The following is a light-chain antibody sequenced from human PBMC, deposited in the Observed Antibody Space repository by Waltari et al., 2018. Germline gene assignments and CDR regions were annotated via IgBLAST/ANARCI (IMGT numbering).Light chain of an antibody. CDR1: TGAVTSGYY. CDR3: LLYYGGGWV. V-gene: IGLV7-43*01. Sequence: QTVVTQEPSLTVSPGGTVTLTCASSTGAVTSGYYTNWFQQKPGHAPRPLIYTTTNKHAWPPARFSGSLLGDTAALTLSGVQPEDEAEYYCLLYYGGGWVFGGGTKLTVL. J-gene: IGLJ3*02. CDR2: TTT.